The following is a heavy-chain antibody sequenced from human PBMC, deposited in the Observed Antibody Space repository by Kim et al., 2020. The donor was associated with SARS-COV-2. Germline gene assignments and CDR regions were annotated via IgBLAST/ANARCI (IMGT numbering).Heavy chain of an antibody. Sequence: PPLKSRVTISVDTSKNQFSLKLSSVTAADTAVYYCARRRDGYNANWYFDLWGRGTLVTVSS. V-gene: IGHV4-61*07. D-gene: IGHD5-12*01. CDR3: ARRRDGYNANWYFDL. J-gene: IGHJ2*01.